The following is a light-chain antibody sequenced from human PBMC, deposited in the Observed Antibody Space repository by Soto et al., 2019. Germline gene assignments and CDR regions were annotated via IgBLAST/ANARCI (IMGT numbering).Light chain of an antibody. CDR2: DVS. Sequence: QSALTQPASVSGSPGQSITISCTGTSSDVGGYNYVSWYQQHPGKAPKLMIYDVSNRPSGVSNGFSGSKSGNTASLTISGLQAEDEADDYCSSYTSSSTLVVFGGGTKLTVL. CDR1: SSDVGGYNY. CDR3: SSYTSSSTLVV. J-gene: IGLJ2*01. V-gene: IGLV2-14*01.